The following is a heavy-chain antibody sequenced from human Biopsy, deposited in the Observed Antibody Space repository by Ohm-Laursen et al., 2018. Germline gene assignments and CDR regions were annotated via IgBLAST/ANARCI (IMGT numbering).Heavy chain of an antibody. CDR3: ARTPRDSFWSGSYKRGLWFDP. D-gene: IGHD3-3*01. Sequence: SQTLSLTCSVSGGSIISYYWTWIRQPPGKGLEWIGHVYNGGITNYNPSLNSRVTISKDTSKNQFSLQVNSVTAADTAVYYCARTPRDSFWSGSYKRGLWFDPWGQGTLVIVSS. CDR2: VYNGGIT. CDR1: GGSIISYY. V-gene: IGHV4-59*01. J-gene: IGHJ5*02.